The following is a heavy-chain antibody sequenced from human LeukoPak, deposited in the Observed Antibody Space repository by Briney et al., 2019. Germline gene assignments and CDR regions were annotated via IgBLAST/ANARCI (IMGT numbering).Heavy chain of an antibody. CDR1: GYTFTDYY. CDR3: SREDF. Sequence: ASVKVSCKASGYTFTDYYLHWVRQASGQGLEWMGWIHPNSGATTYAQKFQGRVSMTRDTSINTVFMELSRPTFDDTAVYYCSREDFWGQGTLVTVSS. J-gene: IGHJ4*02. V-gene: IGHV1-2*02. CDR2: IHPNSGAT.